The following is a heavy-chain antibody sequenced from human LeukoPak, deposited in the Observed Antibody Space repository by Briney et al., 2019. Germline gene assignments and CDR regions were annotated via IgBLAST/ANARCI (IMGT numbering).Heavy chain of an antibody. Sequence: GGSLRLSCAASGFTVSGSYMSWVRQAPGKGLEWVSIIYPGGSTYYADSVKGRFTISRDNAENTLYLQMNSLRAEDTAVYYCAKAVKTYCSAGSCYSGFDYWGQGILVTVSS. CDR2: IYPGGST. D-gene: IGHD2-15*01. CDR3: AKAVKTYCSAGSCYSGFDY. CDR1: GFTVSGSY. V-gene: IGHV3-53*01. J-gene: IGHJ4*02.